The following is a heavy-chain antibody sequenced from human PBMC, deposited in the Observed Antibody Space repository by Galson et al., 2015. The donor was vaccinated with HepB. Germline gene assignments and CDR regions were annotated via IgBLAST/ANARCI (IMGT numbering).Heavy chain of an antibody. CDR2: IYYSGST. J-gene: IGHJ6*02. CDR3: ARHASSYCSGGSCYSGYYYGMDV. CDR1: GGSISSSSYY. D-gene: IGHD2-15*01. Sequence: LSLTCTVSGGSISSSSYYWGWIRQPPGKGLEWLGSIYYSGSTYYNPSLKSRVTISVDTSKNQFSLKLSSVTAADTAVYYCARHASSYCSGGSCYSGYYYGMDVWGQGTTVTVSS. V-gene: IGHV4-39*01.